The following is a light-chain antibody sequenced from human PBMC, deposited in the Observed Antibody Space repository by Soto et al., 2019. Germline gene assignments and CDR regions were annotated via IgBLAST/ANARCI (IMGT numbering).Light chain of an antibody. CDR2: DVS. CDR3: CSYAGSPYV. CDR1: GSDVGGYNY. Sequence: QSVLTQPRSVSASPGQSVAISCTGTGSDVGGYNYVSWYQQHPGKAPKLMIYDVSKRPSGVPDRFSGSKSGNTASLTISGLQAEDEADYYCCSYAGSPYVFGTGTKVTVL. V-gene: IGLV2-11*01. J-gene: IGLJ1*01.